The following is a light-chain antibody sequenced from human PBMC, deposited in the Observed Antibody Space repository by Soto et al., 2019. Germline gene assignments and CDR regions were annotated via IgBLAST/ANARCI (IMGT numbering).Light chain of an antibody. CDR2: AAS. Sequence: DIPMTQSPSSLSASVEDRVTITCRASEGISNCLAWYQQKPGKVPKLLIYAASTLQSGVPSRFSGSGSGTDFTLTISSLHPEDVATYYCQEYNSDLWTFGQGTKVEI. CDR1: EGISNC. V-gene: IGKV1-27*01. CDR3: QEYNSDLWT. J-gene: IGKJ1*01.